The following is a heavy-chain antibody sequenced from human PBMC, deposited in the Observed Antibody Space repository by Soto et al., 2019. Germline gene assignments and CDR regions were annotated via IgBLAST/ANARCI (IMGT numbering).Heavy chain of an antibody. CDR2: IIGNADIA. Sequence: SLRLSCAASGFTFINYGMSWVRQAPGKGLEWVSAIIGNADIAYYADSVKGRFTISRDNSKNTLYLQMNSLRAEDTAVYYCANLWFGELSLDYWGQGTLVTVSS. CDR1: GFTFINYG. J-gene: IGHJ4*02. CDR3: ANLWFGELSLDY. D-gene: IGHD3-10*01. V-gene: IGHV3-23*01.